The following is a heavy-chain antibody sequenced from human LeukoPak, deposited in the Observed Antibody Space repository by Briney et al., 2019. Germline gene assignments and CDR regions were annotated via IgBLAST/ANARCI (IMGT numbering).Heavy chain of an antibody. D-gene: IGHD6-13*01. V-gene: IGHV3-9*01. CDR1: GFTFDDA. Sequence: GGSLRLSCAASGFTFDDAMHWVRQTPGKGLEWVSHISWNSATIEYADSVKGRFTISRDNAKNSLYLQMNSLRAEDTALYYCVKEVGAAVGRSSFDYWGQGTLVTVSS. CDR2: ISWNSATI. J-gene: IGHJ4*02. CDR3: VKEVGAAVGRSSFDY.